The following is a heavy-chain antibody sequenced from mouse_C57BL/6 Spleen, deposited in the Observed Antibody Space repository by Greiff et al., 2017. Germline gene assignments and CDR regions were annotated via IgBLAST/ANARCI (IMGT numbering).Heavy chain of an antibody. CDR1: GYSITSGYY. Sequence: DVQLQESGPGLVKPSQSLSLTCSVTGYSITSGYYWNWIRQFPGNKLEWMGYISYDGSNNYNPSLKNRISITRDTSKNQFFLKLNSVTTEDTATYYCARGGVRLVASPYAMDYWGQGTSVTVSS. CDR3: ARGGVRLVASPYAMDY. J-gene: IGHJ4*01. V-gene: IGHV3-6*01. CDR2: ISYDGSN. D-gene: IGHD1-1*01.